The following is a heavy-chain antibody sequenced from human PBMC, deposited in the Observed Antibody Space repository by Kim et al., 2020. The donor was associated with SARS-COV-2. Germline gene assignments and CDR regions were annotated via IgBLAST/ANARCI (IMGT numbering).Heavy chain of an antibody. CDR1: GFTFSSNA. CDR3: AKGRDPRGYSGYDFDS. D-gene: IGHD5-12*01. CDR2: ITGTSGST. J-gene: IGHJ4*01. V-gene: IGHV3-23*01. Sequence: GGSLRLSCAGSGFTFSSNALSWVRQAPGKGLEWVSGITGTSGSTYYIDSVKGRFTISRDNANNTLYLQMNSLRADDTAVYYCAKGRDPRGYSGYDFDSWG.